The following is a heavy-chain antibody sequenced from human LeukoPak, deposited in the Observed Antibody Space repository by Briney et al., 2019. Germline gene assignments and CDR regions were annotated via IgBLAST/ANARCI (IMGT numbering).Heavy chain of an antibody. CDR3: ARGLRAGMITFGGVIAYFDY. CDR1: GYTFTGYY. J-gene: IGHJ4*02. D-gene: IGHD3-16*02. V-gene: IGHV1-2*02. CDR2: INPNSGGT. Sequence: EASVKVSCKASGYTFTGYYMHWVRQAPGQGLEWMGWINPNSGGTNYAQKFQGRVTMTRDTSISTAYMELSRLRSDDTAVYYCARGLRAGMITFGGVIAYFDYWGQGTLVTVSS.